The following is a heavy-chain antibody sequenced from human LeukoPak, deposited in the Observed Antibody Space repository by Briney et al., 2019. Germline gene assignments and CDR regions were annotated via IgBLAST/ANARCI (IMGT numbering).Heavy chain of an antibody. Sequence: PGGSLRLSCAASGFTFSTYAMSWVRQAPGKGLEWVSGLSGSGSSACYADSVKGRFTISRDNSKNTLYLQMNSLRPEDTAVYYCAKGLTNLGDDWGQGTLVTVSS. CDR1: GFTFSTYA. CDR3: AKGLTNLGDD. D-gene: IGHD3-9*01. V-gene: IGHV3-23*01. CDR2: LSGSGSSA. J-gene: IGHJ4*02.